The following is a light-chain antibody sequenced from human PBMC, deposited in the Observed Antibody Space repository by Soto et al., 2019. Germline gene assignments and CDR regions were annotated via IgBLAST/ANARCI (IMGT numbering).Light chain of an antibody. CDR2: VAS. J-gene: IGKJ1*01. Sequence: QISQSPSTLSASVGARVTITCRASQSIGDSLDWYQQKPGKAPKLLISVASSLQSGVPSRFSANVYGTEGNFNIACLQVEDGATDDCQQSYSGPPTFGQVTKVEIK. CDR1: QSIGDS. V-gene: IGKV1-39*01. CDR3: QQSYSGPPT.